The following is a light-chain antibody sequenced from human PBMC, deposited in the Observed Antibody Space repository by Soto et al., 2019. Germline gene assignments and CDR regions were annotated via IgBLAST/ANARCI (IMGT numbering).Light chain of an antibody. CDR1: QSVSSSY. Sequence: EIVLTQSPGTLSLSPGERATLSCRASQSVSSSYLAWYQQKPGQAPRLLIYGRSSRATGIPDRFSGSGSGTDFTLTISRLEPEDFAVYYCQQYGSSPPLTFGGGTKVDIK. CDR2: GRS. CDR3: QQYGSSPPLT. J-gene: IGKJ4*01. V-gene: IGKV3-20*01.